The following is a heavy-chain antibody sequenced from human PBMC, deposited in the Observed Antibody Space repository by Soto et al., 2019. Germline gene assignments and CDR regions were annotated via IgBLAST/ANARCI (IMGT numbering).Heavy chain of an antibody. Sequence: GSLRLSCAASGFTFSSYAMSWVRQAPGKGLEWVSAISGSGGSTYYADSVKGRLTISRDNSKNTLYLQMNSLRAEDTAVYYCTYSTNRYYYYGMDVWGQGTTVTAP. CDR1: GFTFSSYA. CDR3: TYSTNRYYYYGMDV. V-gene: IGHV3-23*01. J-gene: IGHJ6*02. CDR2: ISGSGGST. D-gene: IGHD6-13*01.